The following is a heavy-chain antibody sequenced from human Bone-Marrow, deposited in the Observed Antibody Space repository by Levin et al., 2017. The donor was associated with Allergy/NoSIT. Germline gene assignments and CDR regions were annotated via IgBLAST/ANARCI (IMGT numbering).Heavy chain of an antibody. V-gene: IGHV1-24*01. CDR2: FDPEDGEM. CDR3: ATTHSPSDTIGYYHWYFDL. J-gene: IGHJ2*01. D-gene: IGHD3-22*01. Sequence: ASVKVSCKISFSPLPNLSLPFFLPSPFPGLEWMGGFDPEDGEMIYAQKFQGRVTMTEDTSTDTAYMELSSLRSEDTALYYCATTHSPSDTIGYYHWYFDLWGRGTLVTVSS. CDR1: FSPLPNLS.